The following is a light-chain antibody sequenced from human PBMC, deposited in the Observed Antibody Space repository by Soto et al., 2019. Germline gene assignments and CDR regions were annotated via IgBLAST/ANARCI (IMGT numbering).Light chain of an antibody. CDR1: QSVSSSY. CDR2: GAS. CDR3: QHYGGSPRT. V-gene: IGKV3-20*01. Sequence: EIVWTQSPGTLSLSPGERATLSCRASQSVSSSYLGWFQQKPGQTPRLLIYGASSRATGIPDRFSGSGSGTDFTLTISRLEPEDFAVYYCQHYGGSPRTFGQGTKVEIK. J-gene: IGKJ1*01.